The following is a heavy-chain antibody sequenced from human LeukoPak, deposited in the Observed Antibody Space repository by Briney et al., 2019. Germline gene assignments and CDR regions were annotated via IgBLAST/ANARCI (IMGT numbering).Heavy chain of an antibody. D-gene: IGHD1-26*01. CDR1: RFTSCSYS. CDR2: ISSSSVLI. CDR3: ARELGEWELLRAFDY. V-gene: IGHV3-21*01. J-gene: IGHJ4*02. Sequence: GGSLRLSRAPSRFTSCSYSTSCVRHAPGEGLGWVSSISSSSVLIYYADSVKGRFTISTDNAKNSLYLQMNSLRAEDTAVCYCARELGEWELLRAFDYWGEESLVTVSS.